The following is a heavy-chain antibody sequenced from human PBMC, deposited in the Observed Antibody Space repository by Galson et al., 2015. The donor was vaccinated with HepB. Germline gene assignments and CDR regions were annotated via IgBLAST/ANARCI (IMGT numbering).Heavy chain of an antibody. CDR3: ARGSGSYAVDS. Sequence: SLRLSCAASGFTVRSHYMTWVRQAPGKGLEWVSIIYSAGRTYYADSVKGRFTISRDNSKDTVYLQMKSLRAEDTAAYYCARGSGSYAVDSWGQGTLVTVSS. CDR2: IYSAGRT. V-gene: IGHV3-66*01. CDR1: GFTVRSHY. J-gene: IGHJ4*02. D-gene: IGHD1-26*01.